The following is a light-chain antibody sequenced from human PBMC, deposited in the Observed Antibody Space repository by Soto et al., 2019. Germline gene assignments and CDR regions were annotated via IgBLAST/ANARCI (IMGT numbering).Light chain of an antibody. CDR2: SAS. Sequence: EIVLTQSPATLSLSPGERATLSCRASQSVSRFFAWYQQKPGQAPRLLIYSASNRATDIPARFSGSGSGTDFTLTISSLEPEDFAVYYCQQRINWPRTFGQGTKVEIK. V-gene: IGKV3-11*01. J-gene: IGKJ1*01. CDR3: QQRINWPRT. CDR1: QSVSRF.